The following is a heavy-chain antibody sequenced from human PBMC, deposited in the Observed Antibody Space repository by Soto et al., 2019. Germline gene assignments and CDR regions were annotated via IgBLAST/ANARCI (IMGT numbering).Heavy chain of an antibody. V-gene: IGHV2-26*04. J-gene: IGHJ5*02. Sequence: QVTVKESGPVLVKPTETLTLTCTVSGFSLSNAGLGVSWIRQPPGKALEWLAHIFSNDEKSYSTSLKSRLTSSKDTSKRPVVLTMTNMDPVDTATYYCASTYSTSWYWFDPWGQGTLVTVSS. CDR3: ASTYSTSWYWFDP. CDR2: IFSNDEK. CDR1: GFSLSNAGLG. D-gene: IGHD6-13*01.